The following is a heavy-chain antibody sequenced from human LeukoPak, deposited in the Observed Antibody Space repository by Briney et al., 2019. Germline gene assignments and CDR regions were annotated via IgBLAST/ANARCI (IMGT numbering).Heavy chain of an antibody. CDR2: ISYDGSNK. J-gene: IGHJ5*02. Sequence: GGSLRLSCAASGFTFSSYAMSWVRQAPGKGLEWVAVISYDGSNKYYADSVKGRFTISRDNSKNTLYLQMNSLRAEDTAVYYCAKDMRTHFFETMNWFDPWGQGTLVTVSS. V-gene: IGHV3-30*18. D-gene: IGHD1-7*01. CDR3: AKDMRTHFFETMNWFDP. CDR1: GFTFSSYA.